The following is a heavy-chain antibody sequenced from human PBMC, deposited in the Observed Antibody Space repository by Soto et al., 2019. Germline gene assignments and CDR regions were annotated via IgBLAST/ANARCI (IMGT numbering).Heavy chain of an antibody. Sequence: EVQLVESGGGLVKPGGSLRLSCAASGFTFSSNYMTWVRQAPGKGLEWVSVIYSGGGTYYANSVKGRFTISRDNSKNTRYLQMNRHRADDTAVYYCARGGYSYGVYNYAMDVWGQGTTVTVSS. CDR3: ARGGYSYGVYNYAMDV. V-gene: IGHV3-66*01. D-gene: IGHD5-18*01. J-gene: IGHJ6*02. CDR2: IYSGGGT. CDR1: GFTFSSNY.